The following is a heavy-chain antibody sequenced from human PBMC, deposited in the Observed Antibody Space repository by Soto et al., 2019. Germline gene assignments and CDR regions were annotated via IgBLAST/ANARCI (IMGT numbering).Heavy chain of an antibody. J-gene: IGHJ4*02. Sequence: SETLSLTCTDSGGSISSYYWSWIRQPPGKGLEWIGYIYYSGSTNYNPSLKSRVTISVDTSKNQFSLKLSSVTAADTAVYYCARDRDYFDYWGQGTLVTVSS. CDR1: GGSISSYY. CDR3: ARDRDYFDY. V-gene: IGHV4-59*12. D-gene: IGHD3-10*01. CDR2: IYYSGST.